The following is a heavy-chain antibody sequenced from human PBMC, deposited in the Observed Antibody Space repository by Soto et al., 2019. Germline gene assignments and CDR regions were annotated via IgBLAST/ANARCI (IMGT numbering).Heavy chain of an antibody. CDR3: ARNSGYDPNDAFDI. J-gene: IGHJ3*02. V-gene: IGHV1-8*01. CDR2: MNPNSGNT. D-gene: IGHD5-12*01. CDR1: GYTFTSYD. Sequence: GGSVKVSCKASGYTFTSYDINWVRQATGQGLEWMGWMNPNSGNTGYAQKFQGRVTMTRNTSISTAYMELSSLRSEDTAVYYCARNSGYDPNDAFDIWGQGTMVTVS.